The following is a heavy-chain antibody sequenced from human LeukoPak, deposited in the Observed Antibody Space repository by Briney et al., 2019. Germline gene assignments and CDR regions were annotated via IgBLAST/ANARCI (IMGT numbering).Heavy chain of an antibody. Sequence: PGGSLGLSCAASGFTFSSYAMHWVRQAPGKGLEWVANIKQDGSEKYYVDSVKGRFTISRDNAKNSLYLQMNSLRAEDTAVYYCARAAGLAFDYWGQGTLVTVSS. V-gene: IGHV3-7*03. CDR1: GFTFSSYA. CDR2: IKQDGSEK. D-gene: IGHD6-19*01. CDR3: ARAAGLAFDY. J-gene: IGHJ4*02.